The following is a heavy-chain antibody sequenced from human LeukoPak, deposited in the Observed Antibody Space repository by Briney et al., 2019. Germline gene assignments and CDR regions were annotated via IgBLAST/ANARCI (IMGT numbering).Heavy chain of an antibody. J-gene: IGHJ4*02. CDR1: GFTFSSYW. V-gene: IGHV3-7*01. CDR2: IKQDGSEK. CDR3: ARYVWVEWELLGGFGYYFDY. D-gene: IGHD1-26*01. Sequence: PGGSLRLSCAASGFTFSSYWMSWVRQAPGKGLEWVANIKQDGSEKYYVDSVKGRFTISRDNAKNSLYLQMNSLRAEDTAVYYCARYVWVEWELLGGFGYYFDYWGQGTLVTVSS.